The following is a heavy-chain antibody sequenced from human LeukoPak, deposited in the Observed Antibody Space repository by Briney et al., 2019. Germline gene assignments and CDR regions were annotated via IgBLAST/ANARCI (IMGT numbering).Heavy chain of an antibody. D-gene: IGHD2-2*02. Sequence: GGSLRLSCAASGFTFSSYGMHWVRQAPGKGLEWVSSISSSSSYIYYADSVKGRFTISRDNAKNSLYLQMNSLRAEDTAVYYCARDSLYCSSTSCYSDAFDIWGQGTMVTVSS. CDR3: ARDSLYCSSTSCYSDAFDI. V-gene: IGHV3-21*01. CDR2: ISSSSSYI. J-gene: IGHJ3*02. CDR1: GFTFSSYG.